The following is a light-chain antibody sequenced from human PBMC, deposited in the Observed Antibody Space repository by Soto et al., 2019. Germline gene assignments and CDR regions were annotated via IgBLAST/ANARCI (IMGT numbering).Light chain of an antibody. Sequence: QSALTQPPSASGSPGQSVTISCTGTRSDVGGYNYVYWYQQHPAKPPKFLIFEVSRRPSGVPDRFSGSKSGNTASLTVSGLQADDEADYYCSSYAGSNSPVIFGGGTKLTVL. CDR3: SSYAGSNSPVI. CDR2: EVS. V-gene: IGLV2-8*01. J-gene: IGLJ2*01. CDR1: RSDVGGYNY.